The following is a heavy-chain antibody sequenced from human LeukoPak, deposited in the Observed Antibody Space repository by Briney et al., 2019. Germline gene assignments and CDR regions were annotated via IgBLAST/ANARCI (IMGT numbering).Heavy chain of an antibody. D-gene: IGHD5-18*01. J-gene: IGHJ4*02. CDR2: ISASGDST. V-gene: IGHV3-23*01. Sequence: GGSLRLSCAASGFTFSDFAMSWVRQAPGKGLEWFSGISASGDSTYNADSVRGRFTISRDNSKNTLYLQMNSLRGEDTAVYFCAKDQRTYSYGDFDSWGQGTQVTVSS. CDR1: GFTFSDFA. CDR3: AKDQRTYSYGDFDS.